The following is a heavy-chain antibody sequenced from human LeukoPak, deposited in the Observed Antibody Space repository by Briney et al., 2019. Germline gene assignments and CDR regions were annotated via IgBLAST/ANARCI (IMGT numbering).Heavy chain of an antibody. CDR1: GGSLSSYY. D-gene: IGHD2-2*02. Sequence: SETLSLTCTVSGGSLSSYYWSWIRQPAGKGLEWIGRIYTSGSTNYNPSLKSRVTMSVDTSKNQFSLKLSSVTAADTAVYYCARVKIVVVPAAVQYYFDYWGQGTLVTVSS. CDR2: IYTSGST. CDR3: ARVKIVVVPAAVQYYFDY. J-gene: IGHJ4*02. V-gene: IGHV4-4*07.